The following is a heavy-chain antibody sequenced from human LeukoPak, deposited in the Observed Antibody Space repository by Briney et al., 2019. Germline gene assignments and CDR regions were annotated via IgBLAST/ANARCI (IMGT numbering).Heavy chain of an antibody. Sequence: AVKVSCKASGGTFSSYAISWVRQAPGQGLEWMGGLIPIFGTANYAQKFQGRVTITADKSTSTAYMELSSLRSEDTAVYYCAREGGVHCSGGSCFFTLWGQGTLVTVSS. CDR2: LIPIFGTA. CDR1: GGTFSSYA. V-gene: IGHV1-69*06. CDR3: AREGGVHCSGGSCFFTL. D-gene: IGHD2-15*01. J-gene: IGHJ4*02.